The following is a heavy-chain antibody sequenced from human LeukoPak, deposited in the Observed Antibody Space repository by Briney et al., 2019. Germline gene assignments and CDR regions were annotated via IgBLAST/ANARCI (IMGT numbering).Heavy chain of an antibody. CDR2: ISSYNGGA. CDR3: ARQKKQTTAIDY. V-gene: IGHV1-18*01. Sequence: ASVKVSCKASGYTFTTYGFSWVRQAPEQGLEWMGWISSYNGGADYAQKLQGRVTMTTDTSTSTTYMELRSLRSDDTAVYYCARQKKQTTAIDYWGQGTLVTVSS. J-gene: IGHJ4*02. CDR1: GYTFTTYG. D-gene: IGHD6-25*01.